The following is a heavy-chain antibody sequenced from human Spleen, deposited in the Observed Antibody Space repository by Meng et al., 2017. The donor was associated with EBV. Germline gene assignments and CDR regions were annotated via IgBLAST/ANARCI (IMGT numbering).Heavy chain of an antibody. D-gene: IGHD1-26*01. CDR1: GFTLSSYW. V-gene: IGHV3-74*01. Sequence: EGQVLGFWGVLVQPGGSLRLSCADSGFTLSSYWVHWVRQAPGKGLVWVSRINSDGNVITYADSVKGRFTISRDNAKNTVYLQMNNVRVEDTAVYYCAKDCFGAKDSWGQGTLVTVSS. J-gene: IGHJ4*02. CDR2: INSDGNVI. CDR3: AKDCFGAKDS.